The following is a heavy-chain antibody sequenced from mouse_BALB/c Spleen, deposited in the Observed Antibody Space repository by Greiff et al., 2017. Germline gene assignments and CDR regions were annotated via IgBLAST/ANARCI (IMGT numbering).Heavy chain of an antibody. CDR2: IYPGDGDT. Sequence: QVQLKESGAELVRPGSSVKISCKASGYAFSSYWMNWVKQRPGQGLEWIGQIYPGDGDTNYNGKFKGKATLTADKSSSTAYMQLSSLTSEDSAVYFCARWGAVHFDYWGQGTTLTVSS. CDR3: ARWGAVHFDY. J-gene: IGHJ2*01. CDR1: GYAFSSYW. V-gene: IGHV1-80*01.